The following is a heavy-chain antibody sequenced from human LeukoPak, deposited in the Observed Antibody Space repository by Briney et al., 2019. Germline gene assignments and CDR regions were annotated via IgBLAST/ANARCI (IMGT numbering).Heavy chain of an antibody. D-gene: IGHD3-10*01. CDR1: GGTFSSCA. CDR3: ARARDQITMVRGVIITGAFDI. V-gene: IGHV1-69*06. CDR2: IIPIFGTA. J-gene: IGHJ3*02. Sequence: AASVKVSCKASGGTFSSCAISWVRQAPGQGLEWMGGIIPIFGTANYAQKFQGRVTITADKSTSTAYMELSSLRSEDTAVYYCARARDQITMVRGVIITGAFDIWGQGTMVTVSS.